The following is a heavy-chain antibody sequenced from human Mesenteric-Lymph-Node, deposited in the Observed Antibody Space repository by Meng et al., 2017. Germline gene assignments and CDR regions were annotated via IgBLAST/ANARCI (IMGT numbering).Heavy chain of an antibody. J-gene: IGHJ4*02. CDR2: IYHSGST. D-gene: IGHD2-21*01. Sequence: QVQLQESGPGLVKPSGTLSLPCAVSCGSISSSNWWSWVRQPPGKGLEWIGEIYHSGSTNYNPSLKSRVTISVDKSKNQFSLKLNSMTAADTAVYYCASFDHIPRRNYFDYWGQGTLVTVSS. V-gene: IGHV4-4*02. CDR1: CGSISSSNW. CDR3: ASFDHIPRRNYFDY.